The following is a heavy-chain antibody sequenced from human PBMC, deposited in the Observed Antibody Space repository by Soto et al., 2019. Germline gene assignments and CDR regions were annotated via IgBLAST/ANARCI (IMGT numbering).Heavy chain of an antibody. CDR2: ISYIGST. D-gene: IGHD6-13*01. CDR1: GGSISSGAYS. CDR3: ATYRREAVAGYTLDN. Sequence: SETLSLTCAVSGGSISSGAYSWSWIRQPPGKGLEWIGYISYIGSTYYNPSLKSRVTISADRSRNQFSLKLSFVTAADTAVYYCATYRREAVAGYTLDNWGQGILVTVSS. V-gene: IGHV4-30-2*01. J-gene: IGHJ4*02.